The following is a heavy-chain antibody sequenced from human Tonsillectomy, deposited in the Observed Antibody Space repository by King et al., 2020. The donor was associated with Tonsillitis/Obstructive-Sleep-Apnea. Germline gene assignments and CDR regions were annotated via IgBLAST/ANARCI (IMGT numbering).Heavy chain of an antibody. V-gene: IGHV3-53*04. J-gene: IGHJ4*02. D-gene: IGHD3-22*01. CDR2: IYSGGST. Sequence: VQLVESGGGLVQPGESLRLSCAASGFTVTTNYMTWVRQAPWKGLEWVSVIYSGGSTFYSDAVKGRFTISRHNSKSTLHLQMNSLRAEDTAVYSCVRDYYYVSTDYYGVPAGAVLAYWGQGTLVTVSS. CDR1: GFTVTTNY. CDR3: VRDYYYVSTDYYGVPAGAVLAY.